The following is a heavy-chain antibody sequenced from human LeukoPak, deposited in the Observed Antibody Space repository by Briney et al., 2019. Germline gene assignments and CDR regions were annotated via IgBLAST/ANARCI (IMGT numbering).Heavy chain of an antibody. Sequence: GGSLRLSCAVSGFTFSSYAMSWVRQAPGKGLEWVSAISGSGGSTYYADSVKGRFTISRDNSKNTLYLQMNSLRAEDTAVYYCAKEATRVAVAVLGLFDYWGQGTLVTVSS. CDR2: ISGSGGST. D-gene: IGHD6-19*01. CDR1: GFTFSSYA. J-gene: IGHJ4*02. V-gene: IGHV3-23*01. CDR3: AKEATRVAVAVLGLFDY.